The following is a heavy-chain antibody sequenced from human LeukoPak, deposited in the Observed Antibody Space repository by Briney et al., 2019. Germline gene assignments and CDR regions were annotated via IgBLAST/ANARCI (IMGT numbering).Heavy chain of an antibody. CDR3: ARGPPVLPYIVGATEDY. D-gene: IGHD1-26*01. Sequence: ASVKVSCKASGYTFTSYGISWVRQAPGQGLEWMGWISAYNGNTNYAQKLQGRVTMTTDTSTSTAYMELRSLRSDDTAVYYCARGPPVLPYIVGATEDYWGQGTLVTVSS. CDR1: GYTFTSYG. J-gene: IGHJ4*02. V-gene: IGHV1-18*01. CDR2: ISAYNGNT.